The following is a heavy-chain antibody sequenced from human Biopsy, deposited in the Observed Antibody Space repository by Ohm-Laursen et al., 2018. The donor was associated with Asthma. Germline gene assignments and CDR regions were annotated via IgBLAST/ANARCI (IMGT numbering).Heavy chain of an antibody. CDR3: ARHRGYCTGGSCYPDFDY. D-gene: IGHD2-15*01. Sequence: ESSVKVSCKASGYTFSSFGISWARQAPGQGLDWMGWISVYNGDTDYAQKLQGRVTMTTDTSTSTAYMELRSLRSDDTAVYYSARHRGYCTGGSCYPDFDYWGQGTLVTVSS. CDR1: GYTFSSFG. J-gene: IGHJ4*02. V-gene: IGHV1-18*01. CDR2: ISVYNGDT.